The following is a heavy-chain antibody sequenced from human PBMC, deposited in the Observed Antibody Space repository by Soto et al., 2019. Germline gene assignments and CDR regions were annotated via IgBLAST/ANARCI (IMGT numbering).Heavy chain of an antibody. D-gene: IGHD2-2*01. J-gene: IGHJ4*02. Sequence: GGSLRLSCAASGFTFSSYGMHWVRQAPGKGLEWVAVIWYDGSNKYYADSVKGRFTISRDNSKNTLYLQMNSLRAEDTAVYYCARDGPDSWDIVVVPAAEYFDYWGQGTLVTVSS. CDR2: IWYDGSNK. CDR1: GFTFSSYG. V-gene: IGHV3-33*01. CDR3: ARDGPDSWDIVVVPAAEYFDY.